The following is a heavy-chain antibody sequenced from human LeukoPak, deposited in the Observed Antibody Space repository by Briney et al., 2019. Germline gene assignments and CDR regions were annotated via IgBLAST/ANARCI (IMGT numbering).Heavy chain of an antibody. J-gene: IGHJ4*02. D-gene: IGHD3-9*01. CDR3: ARGAPGYYDILTGWESDY. CDR2: ISSSGSTI. CDR1: GFTFSDYY. V-gene: IGHV3-11*01. Sequence: PGGSLRLSCAASGFTFSDYYMSWIRQAPGKGLEWVSYISSSGSTIYYADSVKGRFTISRDNAKNSLYLQMNSLRAEDTAVYYCARGAPGYYDILTGWESDYWGQGTLVTVSS.